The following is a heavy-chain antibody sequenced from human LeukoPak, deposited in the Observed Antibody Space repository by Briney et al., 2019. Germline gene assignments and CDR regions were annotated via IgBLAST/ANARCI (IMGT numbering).Heavy chain of an antibody. J-gene: IGHJ6*03. V-gene: IGHV4-59*01. CDR3: ARVRHCNSARCTGYYYFYMDV. D-gene: IGHD2-2*01. CDR1: GGSISGYY. CDR2: IDDSGST. Sequence: SETLSLTCTVSGGSISGYYWNWIRQPPGKGLEWIGYIDDSGSTNYKSSLKSRVTISVDRSKSQFSLKLSSVTAADTAVYYCARVRHCNSARCTGYYYFYMDVWGKGTTVTVSS.